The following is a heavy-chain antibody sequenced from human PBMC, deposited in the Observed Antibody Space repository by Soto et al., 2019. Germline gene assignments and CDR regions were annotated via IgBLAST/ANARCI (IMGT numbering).Heavy chain of an antibody. CDR2: IYATGTT. V-gene: IGHV4-4*07. CDR1: GASISGFY. CDR3: VRDGTKTLRDWFDP. Sequence: SGTLSLTCSVSGASISGFYWSWIRKSAGKGLEWIERIYATGTTDYNPSLKSRVMMSVDTSKKQFSLKLRSVTAADTAVYYCVRDGTKTLRDWFDPCGERLSVTASS. J-gene: IGHJ5*02. D-gene: IGHD1-1*01.